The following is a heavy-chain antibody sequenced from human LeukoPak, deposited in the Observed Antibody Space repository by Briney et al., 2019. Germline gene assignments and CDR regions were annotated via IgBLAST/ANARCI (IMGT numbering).Heavy chain of an antibody. Sequence: ASVKVSCKTSGYSFTSYGFSWVRQAPGQGLEWMGWISAYDGNTNYAQKVQGRVTMTTDSSTSTAYMELSRLTSDDTAVYYCARGGMGIQLWSFDYWGRGTLVTVSS. D-gene: IGHD5-18*01. V-gene: IGHV1-18*01. CDR2: ISAYDGNT. J-gene: IGHJ4*02. CDR1: GYSFTSYG. CDR3: ARGGMGIQLWSFDY.